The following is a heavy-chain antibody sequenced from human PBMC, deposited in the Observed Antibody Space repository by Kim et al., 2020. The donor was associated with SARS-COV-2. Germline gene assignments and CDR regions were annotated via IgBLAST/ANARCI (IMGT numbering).Heavy chain of an antibody. CDR2: ISSSGGTT. CDR3: VKEGYALAGRSWFDP. J-gene: IGHJ5*02. Sequence: GGSLRLSCAASGFTFSNYAMSWVRQAPGKGLEWVSGISSSGGTTYYLDSVTGRFSISRDQSRNTLHLQMNSLRADDTALYYCVKEGYALAGRSWFDPWG. CDR1: GFTFSNYA. V-gene: IGHV3-23*01. D-gene: IGHD6-19*01.